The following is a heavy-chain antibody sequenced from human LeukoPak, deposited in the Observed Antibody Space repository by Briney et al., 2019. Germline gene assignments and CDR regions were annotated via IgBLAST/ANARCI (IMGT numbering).Heavy chain of an antibody. CDR1: GFIFSNYA. CDR2: ISSNGFST. J-gene: IGHJ4*02. V-gene: IGHV3-64*01. CDR3: ARGMSGALWFGEFDY. Sequence: GGSLRLSCAASGFIFSNYAMHWVRQAPGKGLEYVSSISSNGFSTYYANSLKGRFAISRDNSKNTLYLQMGGLRAEDMAVYYCARGMSGALWFGEFDYWGQGTLVTVSS. D-gene: IGHD3-10*01.